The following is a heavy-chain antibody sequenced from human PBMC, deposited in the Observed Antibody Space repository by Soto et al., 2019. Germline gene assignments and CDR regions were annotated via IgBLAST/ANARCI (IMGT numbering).Heavy chain of an antibody. CDR2: MYYSGST. J-gene: IGHJ4*02. CDR1: GGSISTSY. CDR3: ARDGYSSGKGYFDF. Sequence: SETLSLTCTVSGGSISTSYWSWIRQPPGKGLEWIGYMYYSGSTNYNPSLKSRVTISVDTSKNHFSLKLRSVTAADTAMYYCARDGYSSGKGYFDFWGQGALVTVS. V-gene: IGHV4-59*01. D-gene: IGHD5-18*01.